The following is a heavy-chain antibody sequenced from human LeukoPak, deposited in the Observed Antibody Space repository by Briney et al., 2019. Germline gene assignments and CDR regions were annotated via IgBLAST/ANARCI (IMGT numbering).Heavy chain of an antibody. CDR3: ARAQRGYSYGLYFDY. CDR2: IYYSGST. D-gene: IGHD5-18*01. V-gene: IGHV4-59*01. J-gene: IGHJ4*02. CDR1: GGSISSYY. Sequence: TSETLSLTCTVSGGSISSYYWSWIRQPPGKGLEWIGYIYYSGSTNYNPSLKSRVTISVDTSKNQFSLKLSSATAADTAVYYCARAQRGYSYGLYFDYWGQGTLVTVSS.